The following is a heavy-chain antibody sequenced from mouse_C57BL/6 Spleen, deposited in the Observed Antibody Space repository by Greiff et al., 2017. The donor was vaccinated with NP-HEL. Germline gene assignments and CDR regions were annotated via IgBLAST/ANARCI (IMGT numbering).Heavy chain of an antibody. J-gene: IGHJ2*01. D-gene: IGHD1-1*01. Sequence: EVQRVESGPGLVKPSQSLSLTCSVTGYSITSGYYWNWIRQFPGNKLEWMGYISYDGSNNYNPSLKNRISITRDTSKNQFFLKLNSVTTEDTATYYCARALFITTVVATYYFDYWGQGTTLTVSS. CDR3: ARALFITTVVATYYFDY. CDR1: GYSITSGYY. CDR2: ISYDGSN. V-gene: IGHV3-6*01.